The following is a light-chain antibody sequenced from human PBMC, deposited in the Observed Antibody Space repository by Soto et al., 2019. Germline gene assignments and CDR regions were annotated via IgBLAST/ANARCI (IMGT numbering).Light chain of an antibody. V-gene: IGLV1-40*01. CDR2: GNS. CDR1: SSNIGAGYD. J-gene: IGLJ1*01. CDR3: QSYDNSLSGSRV. Sequence: QSVLTQPPSVSGAPGQRVTISCTGSSSNIGAGYDVHWYQQLPGTAPKLLIYGNSDRPSGVPDRFSGSKSGTSASLAITGLQAEDEAHYYCQSYDNSLSGSRVFGTGTKVTVL.